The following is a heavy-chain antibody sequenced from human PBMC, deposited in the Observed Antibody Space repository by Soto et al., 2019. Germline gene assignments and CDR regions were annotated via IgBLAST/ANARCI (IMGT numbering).Heavy chain of an antibody. CDR1: ESTFSGSA. CDR2: IQTKANAYAT. V-gene: IGHV3-73*02. Sequence: EVQLVESGGGLVQPGGSLKLSCAASESTFSGSAMHWVRQASGKGLEWVGRIQTKANAYATAYAESVKGRFTISRDDSKDTAYLQMNSLKTEDTAVYYCTSSLSGDTGLHHWGQGTLVTVSS. D-gene: IGHD5-18*01. CDR3: TSSLSGDTGLHH. J-gene: IGHJ5*02.